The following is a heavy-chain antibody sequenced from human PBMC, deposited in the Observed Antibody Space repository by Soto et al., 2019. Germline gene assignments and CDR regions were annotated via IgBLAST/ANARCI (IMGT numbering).Heavy chain of an antibody. V-gene: IGHV1-69*01. Sequence: QVQLVQSGAEVKKPGSSVKVSCKAPGGTFSSYAISWVRQAPGQGLEWMGGIIPIFGTANYAQKFQGRVTIPVDESTSTGYMELSSLRSEDTAVYYCARSQGGSSSLDIYYYYYYGMDVWGQGTTVTVSS. CDR2: IIPIFGTA. J-gene: IGHJ6*02. D-gene: IGHD2-15*01. CDR1: GGTFSSYA. CDR3: ARSQGGSSSLDIYYYYYYGMDV.